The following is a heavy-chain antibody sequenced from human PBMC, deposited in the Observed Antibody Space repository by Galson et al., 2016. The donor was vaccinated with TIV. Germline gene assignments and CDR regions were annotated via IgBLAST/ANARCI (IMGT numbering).Heavy chain of an antibody. V-gene: IGHV3-23*05. CDR2: IYRSGGGT. D-gene: IGHD1-26*01. J-gene: IGHJ4*01. CDR1: GFTYSNYA. CDR3: AKYIHGSADWSRPSMSDY. Sequence: SLRLSCAASGFTYSNYAMNWVRQAPVKGLEWVSIIYRSGGGTDYADSVKGRFTMSRDDSKSTLYLQMHSLRVEDTAVYYCAKYIHGSADWSRPSMSDYWGRGTLVTVTS.